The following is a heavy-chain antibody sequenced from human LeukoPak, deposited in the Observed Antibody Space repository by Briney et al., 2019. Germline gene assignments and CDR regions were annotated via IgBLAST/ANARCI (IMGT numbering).Heavy chain of an antibody. CDR1: GYTFTGYY. CDR3: ARDKLEWLFGRSDAFDI. Sequence: ASVKVSCKASGYTFTGYYMHWVRQAPGQGLEWMGCINPNSSGTNYAQKFQGRVTMTRDTSISTAYVELSRRRSDDTAVYYCARDKLEWLFGRSDAFDIWGQGTMVTVSS. V-gene: IGHV1-2*02. CDR2: INPNSSGT. D-gene: IGHD3-3*01. J-gene: IGHJ3*02.